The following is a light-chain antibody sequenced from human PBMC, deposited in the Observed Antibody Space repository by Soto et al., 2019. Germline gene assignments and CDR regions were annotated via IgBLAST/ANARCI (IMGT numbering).Light chain of an antibody. CDR2: DTS. CDR3: QRYNNWPLT. V-gene: IGKV3-15*01. Sequence: EIVMTQSPATLSVSRGERATLSCRANQAISSNLAWYQHKPGQTPRLLIYDTSTRATGVPARFSGSRSGTEFTLTINSLQSEDFAVYYCQRYNNWPLTFGGGTKVDIK. J-gene: IGKJ4*01. CDR1: QAISSN.